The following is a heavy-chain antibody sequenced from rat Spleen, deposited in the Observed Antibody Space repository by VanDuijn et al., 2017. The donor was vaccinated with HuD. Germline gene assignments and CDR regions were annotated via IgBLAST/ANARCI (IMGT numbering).Heavy chain of an antibody. J-gene: IGHJ1*01. V-gene: IGHV5-17*01. CDR2: ILYAGDVT. D-gene: IGHD1-12*02. CDR1: GFTFSDYA. CDR3: DRHPYYDGTYYWYFDF. Sequence: EVQLVESGGGLVQPGRSLKLSCAASGFTFSDYAMAWVRQAPKKGLEWVATILYAGDVTHYRDSVKGRSIISRDNAESSLYLQVDSLRSEDTATYYCDRHPYYDGTYYWYFDFWGPGTVVTVSS.